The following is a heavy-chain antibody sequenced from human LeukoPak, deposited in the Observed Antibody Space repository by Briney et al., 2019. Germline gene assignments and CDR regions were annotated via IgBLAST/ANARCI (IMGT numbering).Heavy chain of an antibody. J-gene: IGHJ3*02. Sequence: GGSLRLSCAASGFMFSNYGMQCVRQAPGKGLEWVAVISYDGSNKYYADSVKGRFTISRDNSKNTLYLQMNSLRAEDTAVYYCAKDLGRRYSLGSGGRGGPFDIGGQGKMVTVSS. V-gene: IGHV3-30*18. D-gene: IGHD3-10*01. CDR3: AKDLGRRYSLGSGGRGGPFDI. CDR2: ISYDGSNK. CDR1: GFMFSNYG.